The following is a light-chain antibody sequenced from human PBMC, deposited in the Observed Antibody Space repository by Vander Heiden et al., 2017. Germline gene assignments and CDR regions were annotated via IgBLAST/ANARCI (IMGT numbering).Light chain of an antibody. CDR2: DDN. Sequence: SSVLSQPPSVSVAPGQTARITCGGNNMGSKSVHWYQQKPGQAPVLVVYDDNDRPSGIPERFSGSNSGNAATLTISRVEAGDEADYYCQVWDSSSDPVVFGGGTKLTVL. CDR3: QVWDSSSDPVV. J-gene: IGLJ2*01. V-gene: IGLV3-21*02. CDR1: NMGSKS.